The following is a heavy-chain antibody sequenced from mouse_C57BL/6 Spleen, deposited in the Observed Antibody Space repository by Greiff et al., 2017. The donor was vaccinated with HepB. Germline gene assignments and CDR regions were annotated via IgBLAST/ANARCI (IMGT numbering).Heavy chain of an antibody. CDR3: ARDYYGSSYYAMDY. V-gene: IGHV1-82*01. CDR1: GYAFSSSW. J-gene: IGHJ4*01. CDR2: IYPGDGDT. D-gene: IGHD1-1*01. Sequence: QVHVKQSGPELVKPGASVKISCKASGYAFSSSWMNWVKQRPGKGLEWIGRIYPGDGDTNYNGKFKGKATLTADKSSSTAYMQLSSLTSDDSAVYFCARDYYGSSYYAMDYWGQGTSVTVSS.